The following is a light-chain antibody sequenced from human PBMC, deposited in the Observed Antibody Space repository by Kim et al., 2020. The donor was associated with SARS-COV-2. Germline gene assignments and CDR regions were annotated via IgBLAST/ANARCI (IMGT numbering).Light chain of an antibody. CDR1: AGPVTSGHH. CDR3: LLSFVDTRYV. CDR2: DIS. V-gene: IGLV7-46*01. Sequence: QAVVTQEPSLTVSPGGTVTLTCGSSAGPVTSGHHPYWFQQKPGQAPRTLIYDISNTHSWTPVRFSGSLLGGKAALTLSDAQPEDEADYSCLLSFVDTRYVFGPGTKVTVL. J-gene: IGLJ1*01.